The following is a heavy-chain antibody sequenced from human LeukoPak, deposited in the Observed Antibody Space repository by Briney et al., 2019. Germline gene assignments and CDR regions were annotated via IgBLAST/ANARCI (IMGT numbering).Heavy chain of an antibody. V-gene: IGHV1-69*13. Sequence: SVKVSCKASGGTFSSYAISWVRRAPGQGLEWMGGIIPIFGTANYAQKFQGRVTITADGSTSTAYMELSSLRSEDTAVYYCARGVVDTAILYGMDVWGQGTTVTVSS. CDR3: ARGVVDTAILYGMDV. CDR2: IIPIFGTA. J-gene: IGHJ6*02. D-gene: IGHD5-18*01. CDR1: GGTFSSYA.